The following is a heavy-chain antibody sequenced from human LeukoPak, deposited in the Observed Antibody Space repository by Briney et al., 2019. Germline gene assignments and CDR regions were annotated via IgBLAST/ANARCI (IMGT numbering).Heavy chain of an antibody. Sequence: SETLSLTCAVYGGSFSGYYWSWIRHPPGKGLEWIGEINHSGSTNYNPSLKSRVTISVDTSKNQFSLKLSSVTAADTAVYYCARGVRRGYCSGGSCRNKYYFDYWGQGTLVTVSS. D-gene: IGHD2-15*01. CDR2: INHSGST. CDR3: ARGVRRGYCSGGSCRNKYYFDY. V-gene: IGHV4-34*01. CDR1: GGSFSGYY. J-gene: IGHJ4*02.